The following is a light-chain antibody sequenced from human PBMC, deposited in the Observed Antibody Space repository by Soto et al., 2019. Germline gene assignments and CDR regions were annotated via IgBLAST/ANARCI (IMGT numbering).Light chain of an antibody. J-gene: IGKJ1*01. V-gene: IGKV3-15*01. CDR2: GVS. Sequence: EILMTQSPATLSVSPGERASLSCRASQSVRSSLAWYPQKPGQAPRLLIYGVSTRATGVPARFSGSGSGTEFTLTISSLQSEDFADYYCQQYDNWPPWTFGQGTKVEIK. CDR3: QQYDNWPPWT. CDR1: QSVRSS.